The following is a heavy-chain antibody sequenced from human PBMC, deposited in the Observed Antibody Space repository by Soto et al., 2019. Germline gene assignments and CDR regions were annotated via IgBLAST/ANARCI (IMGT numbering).Heavy chain of an antibody. Sequence: GGSLRLSCAASGFTFSSYAMHWVRQAPGKGLEWVAVISYDGSNKYYADSVKGRFTISRDNSKNTLYLQMNSLRAEDTAVYYCARAVIVVVITIPDYWGQGTLVTVSS. CDR3: ARAVIVVVITIPDY. J-gene: IGHJ4*02. CDR2: ISYDGSNK. V-gene: IGHV3-30-3*01. CDR1: GFTFSSYA. D-gene: IGHD3-22*01.